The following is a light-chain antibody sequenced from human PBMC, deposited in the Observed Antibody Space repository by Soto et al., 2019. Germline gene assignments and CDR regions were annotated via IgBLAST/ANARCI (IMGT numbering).Light chain of an antibody. CDR2: EVT. V-gene: IGLV2-23*02. CDR1: SSDIGSYDL. J-gene: IGLJ2*01. CDR3: CSFGGSGTI. Sequence: QSALTQPASVSGSPGQSITISCNGTSSDIGSYDLLSWYQQHPGKAPKLMIYEVTKRPSGVSNRFSGSKSGNTASLTISGLQAEDEAEYYCCSFGGSGTIFGGGTQLTVL.